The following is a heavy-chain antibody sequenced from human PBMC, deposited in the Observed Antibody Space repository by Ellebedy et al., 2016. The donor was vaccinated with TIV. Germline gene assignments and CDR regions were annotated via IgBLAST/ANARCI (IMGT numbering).Heavy chain of an antibody. J-gene: IGHJ4*02. CDR3: ARGTLSSGWYDDYFDY. CDR1: GFSFSNYA. Sequence: GGSLRLSCAASGFSFSNYAMSWVRQAPGKGLEWVSTITGSGGRTYYADSVKGRFTISRDNSMNTLSLQMSSLRAYDTAVYYCARGTLSSGWYDDYFDYWGQGALVTFSS. D-gene: IGHD6-19*01. CDR2: ITGSGGRT. V-gene: IGHV3-23*01.